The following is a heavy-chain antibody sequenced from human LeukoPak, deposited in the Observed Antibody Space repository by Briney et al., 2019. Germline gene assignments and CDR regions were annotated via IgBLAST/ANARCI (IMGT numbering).Heavy chain of an antibody. CDR1: GYSFTNYW. CDR2: IYPGDSDT. D-gene: IGHD3-10*01. Sequence: GESLKISCKGSGYSFTNYWIGWVRQMPGKGLEWMGIIYPGDSDTRYSPSFQDQVTISADKSISSAYLQWSSLKASDTAMYYCARQRFTMRAYAGNWFDPWGQGTLVTVSS. J-gene: IGHJ5*02. V-gene: IGHV5-51*01. CDR3: ARQRFTMRAYAGNWFDP.